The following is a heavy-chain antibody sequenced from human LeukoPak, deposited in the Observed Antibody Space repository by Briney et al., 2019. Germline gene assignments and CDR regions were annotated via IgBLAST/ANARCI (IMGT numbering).Heavy chain of an antibody. CDR3: ARVDGSISGSYQYYYYYMDV. J-gene: IGHJ6*03. Sequence: GASVKVSCTASGYTFTSYDINWVRQATGQGLEWMGWMNPNSGNTGYAQKFQGRVTITRNTSISTAYMELSSLRSEDTAVYYCARVDGSISGSYQYYYYYMDVWGKGTTVTVSS. D-gene: IGHD1-26*01. CDR2: MNPNSGNT. CDR1: GYTFTSYD. V-gene: IGHV1-8*03.